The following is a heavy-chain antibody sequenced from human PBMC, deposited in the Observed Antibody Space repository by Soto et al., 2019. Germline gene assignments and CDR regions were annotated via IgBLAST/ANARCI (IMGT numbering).Heavy chain of an antibody. Sequence: PGGSLRLSCAASGFTFSSYGMHWVRQAPGKGLEWVAVISYDGSDKYYADSVKGRFTISRDNSKNTLYLQMNSLRAEDTAVYYCAKDEAVAGHDAFDIWGQGTMVTVSS. CDR2: ISYDGSDK. CDR1: GFTFSSYG. J-gene: IGHJ3*02. D-gene: IGHD6-19*01. CDR3: AKDEAVAGHDAFDI. V-gene: IGHV3-30*18.